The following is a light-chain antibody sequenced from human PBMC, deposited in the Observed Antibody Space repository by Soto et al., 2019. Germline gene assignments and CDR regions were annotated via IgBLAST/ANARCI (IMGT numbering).Light chain of an antibody. J-gene: IGLJ1*01. CDR3: CSYAGSSTYV. V-gene: IGLV2-23*02. CDR2: EVS. Sequence: QPVLTQPASVSGSPGQSITISCTGTSSDVGSYNLLCWYQQHPGKAPKLMIYEVSKRPSGVSNRFSGSKSGTTASLTVSGLQAEDEADYYCCSYAGSSTYVFGTGTKLTVL. CDR1: SSDVGSYNL.